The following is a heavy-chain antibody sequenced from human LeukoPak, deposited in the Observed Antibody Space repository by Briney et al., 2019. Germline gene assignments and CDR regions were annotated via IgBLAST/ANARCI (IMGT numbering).Heavy chain of an antibody. CDR2: IYHSGST. Sequence: ASETLSLTCTVSGYSISGGYYWGWIRQPPGKGLEWIGSIYHSGSTYYNPSLKSRVTISVDTSKNQFSLKLSSVTAADTAVYYCARTGCSGGSCYDYWGQGTLVTVSS. CDR3: ARTGCSGGSCYDY. J-gene: IGHJ4*02. D-gene: IGHD2-15*01. CDR1: GYSISGGYY. V-gene: IGHV4-38-2*02.